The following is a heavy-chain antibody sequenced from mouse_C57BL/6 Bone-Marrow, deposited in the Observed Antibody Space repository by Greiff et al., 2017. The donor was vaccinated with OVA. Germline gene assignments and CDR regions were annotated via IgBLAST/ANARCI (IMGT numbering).Heavy chain of an antibody. CDR1: GYTFTSYG. CDR2: IYPRSCNT. D-gene: IGHD3-2*02. V-gene: IGHV1-81*01. CDR3: ARTPGYLYYYAMDY. J-gene: IGHJ4*01. Sequence: QVQLKQSGAELARPGASVKLSCKASGYTFTSYGISWVKQRTGQGLEWIGEIYPRSCNTYYNEKFKGKATLTADKSSSTAYMELRSLTSEDSAVYFCARTPGYLYYYAMDYWGQGTSVTVSS.